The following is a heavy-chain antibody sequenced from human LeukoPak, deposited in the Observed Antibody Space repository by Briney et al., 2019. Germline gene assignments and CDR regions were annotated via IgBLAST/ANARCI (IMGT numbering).Heavy chain of an antibody. CDR3: XREEEMATTAGVDY. CDR1: GYSISSGYC. J-gene: IGHJ4*02. V-gene: IGHV4-38-2*02. D-gene: IGHD5-24*01. CDR2: IYHSGST. Sequence: PSETLSLTCTVSGYSISSGYCWGWVRQPPGKGLEWIGSIYHSGSTYYNPSLKSRVIISVDTSKNQFSMNLSSVTAADTAVYYCXREEEMATTAGVDYWGQGTLVTVSS.